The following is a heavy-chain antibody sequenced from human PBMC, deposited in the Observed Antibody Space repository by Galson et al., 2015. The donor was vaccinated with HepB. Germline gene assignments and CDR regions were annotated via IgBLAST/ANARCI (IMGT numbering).Heavy chain of an antibody. V-gene: IGHV3-49*04. CDR1: GFTFGDYA. D-gene: IGHD6-13*01. J-gene: IGHJ6*02. CDR2: IRSKAYGGTT. CDR3: TREQQLDYYYYYYGMDV. Sequence: SLRLSCAASGFTFGDYAMSWVRQAPGKGLEWVGFIRSKAYGGTTEYAASVKGRFTISRDDSKSIAYLQMNSLKTEDTAVYYCTREQQLDYYYYYYGMDVWGQGTTVTVSS.